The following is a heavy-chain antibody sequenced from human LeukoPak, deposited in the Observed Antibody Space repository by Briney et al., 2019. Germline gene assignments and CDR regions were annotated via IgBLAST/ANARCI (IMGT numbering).Heavy chain of an antibody. CDR2: IKSKTDGGTT. V-gene: IGHV3-15*01. CDR3: TTAPYSYGFSIASDY. CDR1: GFTFSNAW. Sequence: PGGSLRLSCAASGFTFSNAWMSWVRQAPGKGLEWVGRIKSKTDGGTTDYAAPVKGRFTISRDDSKNTLYLQMNSLKTEDTAVYYCTTAPYSYGFSIASDYWGQGTLVTVSS. J-gene: IGHJ4*02. D-gene: IGHD5-18*01.